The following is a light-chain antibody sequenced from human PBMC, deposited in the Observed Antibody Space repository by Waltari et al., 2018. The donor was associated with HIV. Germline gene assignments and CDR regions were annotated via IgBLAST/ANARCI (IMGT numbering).Light chain of an antibody. CDR3: CSYAGSSTYV. CDR1: SSDVGGYNY. V-gene: IGLV2-11*01. Sequence: QSALTQPRSVSGSPGQSVTISCTVTSSDVGGYNYVSWYQQHPGKAPKLMIYDVSKRPSGVPDRFSGSKSGNTASLTISGLQAEDEADYYCCSYAGSSTYVFGTGTKVTVL. J-gene: IGLJ1*01. CDR2: DVS.